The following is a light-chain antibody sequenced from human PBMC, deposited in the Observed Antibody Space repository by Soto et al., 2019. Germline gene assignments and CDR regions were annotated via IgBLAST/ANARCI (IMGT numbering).Light chain of an antibody. CDR2: DNY. CDR3: GTWDGGLSAMV. J-gene: IGLJ3*02. Sequence: QAVVTQPPSVSAAPGQKVTISCSGSSSNIGNNYVSWYQQLPGTAPKLLIFDNYKRPSGIPDRFSGSKSGTSATLGITGLLTGDEADYYCGTWDGGLSAMVFGGGTKVTVL. V-gene: IGLV1-51*01. CDR1: SSNIGNNY.